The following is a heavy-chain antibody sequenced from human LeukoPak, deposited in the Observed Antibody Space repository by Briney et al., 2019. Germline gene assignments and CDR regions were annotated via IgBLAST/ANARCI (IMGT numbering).Heavy chain of an antibody. CDR3: ATASGGWYRYYFDS. CDR1: GLTFSNYE. J-gene: IGHJ4*02. D-gene: IGHD6-13*01. CDR2: ISSSSNMI. Sequence: PGGSLRLSGAASGLTFSNYEMNWVRQAPGKGLEWLSYISSSSNMIFYAESVKGRFTISRDNAKNSLYPQMNSLGAEDTAIYYCATASGGWYRYYFDSWGQGILVTVSS. V-gene: IGHV3-48*03.